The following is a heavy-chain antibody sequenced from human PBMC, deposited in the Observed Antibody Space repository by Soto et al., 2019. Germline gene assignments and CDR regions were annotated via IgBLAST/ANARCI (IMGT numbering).Heavy chain of an antibody. CDR1: GDSVSTNIAA. J-gene: IGHJ6*02. Sequence: SHTLSLTCAISGDSVSTNIAAWSWIRQSPSRGLEWLGRTLYRSSKWYNEYAVSVKSRMTINPDTSKNQFSLQLNSVTPEDTAVYYCARDAAPTLNYPHGMDVWGQGTAVTVSS. D-gene: IGHD1-7*01. CDR2: TLYRSSKWYN. V-gene: IGHV6-1*01. CDR3: ARDAAPTLNYPHGMDV.